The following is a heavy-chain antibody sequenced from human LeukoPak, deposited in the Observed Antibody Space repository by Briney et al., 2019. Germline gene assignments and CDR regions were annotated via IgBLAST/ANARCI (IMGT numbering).Heavy chain of an antibody. CDR3: ARWEAAAHNWFDP. CDR1: GGTFSSYA. J-gene: IGHJ5*02. Sequence: GASVKVSCKASGGTFSSYAISWVRQAPGQGLEWMGGIIPIFGTANYAQKFQGRVTITADGSTSTAYMELSSLRSEDTAVYYCARWEAAAHNWFDPWGQGTLVTVSS. V-gene: IGHV1-69*13. CDR2: IIPIFGTA. D-gene: IGHD6-13*01.